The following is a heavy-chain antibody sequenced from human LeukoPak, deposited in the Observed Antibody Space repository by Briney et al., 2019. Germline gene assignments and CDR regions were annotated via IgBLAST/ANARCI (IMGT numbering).Heavy chain of an antibody. D-gene: IGHD5-12*01. Sequence: GASVKVSCKASGYTFTNNSMHWVRQAPGQGLEGMGIINPSGDNTWYAQKFQGRVTMTRDMATSTDYMEVSSLRSEDTAVYYCARDNSVGDSAWWFDPWGQGTLVTVSS. J-gene: IGHJ5*02. V-gene: IGHV1-46*01. CDR1: GYTFTNNS. CDR3: ARDNSVGDSAWWFDP. CDR2: INPSGDNT.